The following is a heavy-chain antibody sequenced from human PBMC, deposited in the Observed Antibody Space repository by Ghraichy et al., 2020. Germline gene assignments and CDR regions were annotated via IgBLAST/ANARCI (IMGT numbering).Heavy chain of an antibody. Sequence: SQTLSLTCTVSGGSISSYYWSWIRQPPGKGLEWIGYIYYSGSTNYNPSLKSRVTISVDTSKNQFSLKLSSVTAADTAVYYCARRIAARPGFFDYWGQGTLVTVSS. V-gene: IGHV4-59*01. D-gene: IGHD6-6*01. CDR1: GGSISSYY. J-gene: IGHJ4*02. CDR3: ARRIAARPGFFDY. CDR2: IYYSGST.